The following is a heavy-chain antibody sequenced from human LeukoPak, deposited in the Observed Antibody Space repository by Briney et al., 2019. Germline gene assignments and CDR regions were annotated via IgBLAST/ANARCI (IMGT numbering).Heavy chain of an antibody. V-gene: IGHV3-7*03. D-gene: IGHD3/OR15-3a*01. CDR1: GFKFSDAW. J-gene: IGHJ4*02. CDR2: IKQDGSEK. Sequence: GGSLRLSCAASGFKFSDAWMTWVRQAPGKGLEWVANIKQDGSEKYYVDSVKGRFTISRDNAKNSLYLQMNSLRAEDTALYYCASEDFFYWGQGTLVTVSS. CDR3: ASEDFFY.